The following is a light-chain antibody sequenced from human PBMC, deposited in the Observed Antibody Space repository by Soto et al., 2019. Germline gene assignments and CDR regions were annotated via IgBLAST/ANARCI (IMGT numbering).Light chain of an antibody. CDR3: SSYTSSNTLV. CDR2: EDS. CDR1: SSDVGSYKY. Sequence: QSALTQPASVSGSPGQSITISCTGTSSDVGSYKYVSWYQQHPGKAPRLMIYEDSYRPSGVSNRFSGSKSGNTASLTISGLQAEDEADYYCSSYTSSNTLVFGGGTQLTVL. V-gene: IGLV2-14*01. J-gene: IGLJ7*01.